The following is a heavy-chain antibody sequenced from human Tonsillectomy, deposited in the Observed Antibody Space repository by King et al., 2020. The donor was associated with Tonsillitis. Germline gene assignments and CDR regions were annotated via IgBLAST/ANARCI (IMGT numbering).Heavy chain of an antibody. V-gene: IGHV3-30*03. Sequence: QLVQPGGGVVQPGRSLRLSCAASGFTFSSYGMHWVRQAPGRGLEWVGVISYDGSNRFYADSVKGRLTISRDNSKNTLYLQINSLRVEDSAVYYCAIGGAGVNNSGWDLDYWGQGTLVTVSS. J-gene: IGHJ4*02. CDR1: GFTFSSYG. CDR2: ISYDGSNR. D-gene: IGHD6-19*01. CDR3: AIGGAGVNNSGWDLDY.